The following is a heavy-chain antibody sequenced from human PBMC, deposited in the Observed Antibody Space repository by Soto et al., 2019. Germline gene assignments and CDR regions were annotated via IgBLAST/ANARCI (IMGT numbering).Heavy chain of an antibody. CDR2: INPSSGGT. D-gene: IGHD3-9*01. CDR3: ARGVYDILTGYRLYYYGMDV. Sequence: SVKVSCKASGGTFSSYAISWVRQAPGQGLEWMGWINPSSGGTNYAQKFQGRATMTRATSISTAYMELSRLRYEDTAVYYCARGVYDILTGYRLYYYGMDVWGQGTTVT. CDR1: GGTFSSYA. J-gene: IGHJ6*02. V-gene: IGHV1-2*02.